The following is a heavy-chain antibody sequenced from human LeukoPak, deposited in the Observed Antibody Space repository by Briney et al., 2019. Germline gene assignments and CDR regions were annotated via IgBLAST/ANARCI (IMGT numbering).Heavy chain of an antibody. CDR2: IYHSGTT. V-gene: IGHV4-4*02. CDR3: ARAGIAVAAGLGY. J-gene: IGHJ4*02. CDR1: GDSISSSNW. D-gene: IGHD6-19*01. Sequence: RASETLSLTCAVSGDSISSSNWWSWVRQPPGKGLEWIGEIYHSGTTNYNPSLKSQVTISVDRSKNQFSLRLSSVTAADTAVYYCARAGIAVAAGLGYWGQGTLVTVSS.